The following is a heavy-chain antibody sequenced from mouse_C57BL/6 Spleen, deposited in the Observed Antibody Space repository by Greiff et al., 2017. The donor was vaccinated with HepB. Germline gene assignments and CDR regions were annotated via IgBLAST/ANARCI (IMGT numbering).Heavy chain of an antibody. CDR1: GYTFTDYN. Sequence: EVQLQQSGPELVKPGASVKMSCKASGYTFTDYNMHWVKQSHGKSLEWIGYINPNNGGTSYNQKFKGKATLTVTKSSSTAYMELRSLTSEDSAVYYCARMGGYDGFDYWGQGTTLTVSS. CDR2: INPNNGGT. CDR3: ARMGGYDGFDY. J-gene: IGHJ2*01. D-gene: IGHD2-2*01. V-gene: IGHV1-22*01.